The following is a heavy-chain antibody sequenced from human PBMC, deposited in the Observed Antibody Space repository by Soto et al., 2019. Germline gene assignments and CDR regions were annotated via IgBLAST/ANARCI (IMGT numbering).Heavy chain of an antibody. CDR1: GYSFSYYG. CDR3: VCDSLTGYDNSGFYS. CDR2: SNPYNGHK. J-gene: IGHJ5*02. V-gene: IGHV1-18*01. D-gene: IGHD3-22*01. Sequence: QVQLLQSGAELRKPGASVKVSCQAFGYSFSYYGINWVRQAPGQGLEWMGWSNPYNGHKNYAQKFADRLTMTTDKPXXTASMEFRTLKSDDTAVHYCVCDSLTGYDNSGFYSWGQGPILTLS.